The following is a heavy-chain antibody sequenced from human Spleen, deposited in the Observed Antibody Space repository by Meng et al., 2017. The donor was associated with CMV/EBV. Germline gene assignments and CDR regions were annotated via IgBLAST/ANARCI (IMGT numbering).Heavy chain of an antibody. CDR1: GFTFSNAW. Sequence: SGFTFSNAWMSWVRQAPGKGLEWAGRIKSKIDGGTTDYAAPVKGRFTISRDDSKNTLYLQMNSLKTDDTAVYYCIRVKLGSSKYFDLWGRGTLVTVSS. V-gene: IGHV3-15*01. CDR3: IRVKLGSSKYFDL. D-gene: IGHD6-6*01. J-gene: IGHJ2*01. CDR2: IKSKIDGGTT.